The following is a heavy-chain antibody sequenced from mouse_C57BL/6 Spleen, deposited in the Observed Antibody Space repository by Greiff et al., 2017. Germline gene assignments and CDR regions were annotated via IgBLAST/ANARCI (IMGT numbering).Heavy chain of an antibody. CDR3: ARSDDGYYRFAY. D-gene: IGHD2-3*01. Sequence: VQLQQSGAELVMPGASVKLSCKASGYTFTSYWMHWVKQRPGQGLEWIGEIDPSDSYTNYNQKFKGKSTLTVDKSSSTAYMQLSSLTSEDSAVYYCARSDDGYYRFAYWGQGTLVTVSA. CDR2: IDPSDSYT. J-gene: IGHJ3*01. CDR1: GYTFTSYW. V-gene: IGHV1-69*01.